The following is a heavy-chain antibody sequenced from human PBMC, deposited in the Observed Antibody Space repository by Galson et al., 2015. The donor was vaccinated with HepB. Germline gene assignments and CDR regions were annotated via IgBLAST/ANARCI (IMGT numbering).Heavy chain of an antibody. CDR2: ITGSGGST. Sequence: SLRLSCAASGFTFSSYAMSWVRQASGKGLEWVSTITGSGGSTYYADSVKGRFTISRDNSKNTLYLQMNSLRSEDTAVYYCATSTYYDFWSGYYRQGAFDIWGQGTMVTVSS. CDR1: GFTFSSYA. V-gene: IGHV3-23*01. D-gene: IGHD3-3*01. J-gene: IGHJ3*02. CDR3: ATSTYYDFWSGYYRQGAFDI.